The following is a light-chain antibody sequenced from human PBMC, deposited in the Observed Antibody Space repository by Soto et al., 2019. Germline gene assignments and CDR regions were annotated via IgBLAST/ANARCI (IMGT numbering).Light chain of an antibody. CDR2: GAS. V-gene: IGKV3-20*01. J-gene: IGKJ4*01. CDR1: QSVSSNY. Sequence: EIVLTQSPGALSLSPGERATLSCRASQSVSSNYLAWYQQKPGQAPRLLIYGASNRTTGIPDRFSVSGSGTEFLLTRSRLAPQDFAVYYFHQYGISPFGGATKVDIK. CDR3: HQYGISP.